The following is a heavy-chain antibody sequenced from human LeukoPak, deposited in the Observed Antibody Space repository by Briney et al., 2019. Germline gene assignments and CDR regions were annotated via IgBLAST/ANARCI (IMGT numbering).Heavy chain of an antibody. D-gene: IGHD6-19*01. CDR3: ARGGGGWSYYFDY. J-gene: IGHJ4*02. CDR2: IYSGGST. Sequence: GGSLRLSCAASGFTVSSNYMNWVRQAPGKGLEWVSVIYSGGSTYYADSVKGRFTISRDNSKNTLYLQMNSLRAEDTAVYYCARGGGGWSYYFDYWGQGTLVTVSS. CDR1: GFTVSSNY. V-gene: IGHV3-66*01.